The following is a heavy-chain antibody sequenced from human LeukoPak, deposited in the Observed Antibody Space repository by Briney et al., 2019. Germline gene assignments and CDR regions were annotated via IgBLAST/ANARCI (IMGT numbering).Heavy chain of an antibody. V-gene: IGHV4-34*01. J-gene: IGHJ3*02. Sequence: PSETLSLTCAVYGGSFSGYYWSWIRQPPGKGLEWIGEINHSGSTNYNPSLKSRVTMSVDTSKNQFSLKLSSVTAADTAVYYCARGGNDYVWGSYRPDDAFDIWGQGTMVTVSS. CDR2: INHSGST. CDR1: GGSFSGYY. CDR3: ARGGNDYVWGSYRPDDAFDI. D-gene: IGHD3-16*02.